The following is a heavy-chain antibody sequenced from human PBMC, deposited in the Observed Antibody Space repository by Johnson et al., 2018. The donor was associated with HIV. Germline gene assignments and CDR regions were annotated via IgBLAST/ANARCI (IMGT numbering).Heavy chain of an antibody. CDR1: GFTFSSYA. D-gene: IGHD4-11*01. Sequence: QVQLVESGGGVVQPGRSLRLSCAASGFTFSSYAMHWVRQAPGKGLEWVAVIGYDGSNKYYADSVQGRFTISRDNPKNTLYLQMNSLRAEDTALYYCARAGYSNYDRACDIWGQGTMVTVSA. V-gene: IGHV3-33*08. CDR2: IGYDGSNK. CDR3: ARAGYSNYDRACDI. J-gene: IGHJ3*02.